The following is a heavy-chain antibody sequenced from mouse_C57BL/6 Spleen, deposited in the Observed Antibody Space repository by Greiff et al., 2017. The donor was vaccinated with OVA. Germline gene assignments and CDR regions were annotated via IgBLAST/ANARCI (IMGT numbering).Heavy chain of an antibody. CDR2: INPNNGGT. CDR1: GYTFTDYN. CDR3: ARRALRSVYCDY. J-gene: IGHJ2*01. V-gene: IGHV1-18*01. D-gene: IGHD1-1*01. Sequence: VQLQQSGPELVKPGASVKIPCKASGYTFTDYNMDWVKQSHGKSLEWIGDINPNNGGTIYNQKFKGKATLTVDKSSSTAYMELRSLTSEDTAVYYCARRALRSVYCDYWGQGTTLTVSS.